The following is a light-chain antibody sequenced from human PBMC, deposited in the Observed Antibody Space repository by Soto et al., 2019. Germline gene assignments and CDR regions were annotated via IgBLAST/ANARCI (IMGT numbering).Light chain of an antibody. J-gene: IGLJ3*02. CDR3: AAWDDSLNGWV. CDR2: SNN. V-gene: IGLV1-44*01. CDR1: SSNIGSNT. Sequence: QSALTQPPSASGTPGQRVTISCSGSSSNIGSNTVNWYQQLPGTAPKLLIYSNNQRPSGVPVRFSGSKSGTSASLAISGLQSEDEADYYCAAWDDSLNGWVFGGGTKLPS.